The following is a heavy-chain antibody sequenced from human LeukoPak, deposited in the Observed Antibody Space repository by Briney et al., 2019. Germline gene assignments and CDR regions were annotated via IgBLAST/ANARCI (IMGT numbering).Heavy chain of an antibody. CDR3: WRGPPGSDAFDI. CDR1: GGPFSVYY. CDR2: INHSGST. Sequence: SETLSLTCAVYGGPFSVYYWSWIPQPPGKALEWIGEINHSGSTNYNPSLKSRIPISLDTSKNQFSLKLSPVTAADTAVYYCWRGPPGSDAFDIWGEGTMVTAPS. D-gene: IGHD7-27*01. V-gene: IGHV4-34*01. J-gene: IGHJ3*02.